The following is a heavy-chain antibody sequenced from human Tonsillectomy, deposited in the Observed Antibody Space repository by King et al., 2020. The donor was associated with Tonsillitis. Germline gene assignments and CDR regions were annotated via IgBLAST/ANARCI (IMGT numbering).Heavy chain of an antibody. D-gene: IGHD3-22*01. CDR2: MSWESGRI. V-gene: IGHV3-9*01. Sequence: VQLVGSGGGLVQPGRSLRLSCAASGFTFGDYAIHWVRQAPGEGLGWVSGMSWESGRIGYGGSVKGRFTISRDNAKNSLYLQMNSLRAEDTALYYCAKGHDSSGYYYIDDAFDIWGQGTMVTVSS. CDR1: GFTFGDYA. J-gene: IGHJ3*02. CDR3: AKGHDSSGYYYIDDAFDI.